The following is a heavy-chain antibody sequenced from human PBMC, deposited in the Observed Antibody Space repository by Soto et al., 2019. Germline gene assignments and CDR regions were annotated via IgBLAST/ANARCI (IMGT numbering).Heavy chain of an antibody. CDR1: GDTFSSYG. J-gene: IGHJ5*01. D-gene: IGHD2-2*01. CDR2: IIPIFGTA. Sequence: SVKVSCKASGDTFSSYGINWVRQAPGQGLEWMGGIIPIFGTAKYPQKFKGRVTITADESTSTVYMDLSSLSSEDTAVYYCVRGPPYTNYAFAWFDSWGQGTQVTVYS. CDR3: VRGPPYTNYAFAWFDS. V-gene: IGHV1-69*13.